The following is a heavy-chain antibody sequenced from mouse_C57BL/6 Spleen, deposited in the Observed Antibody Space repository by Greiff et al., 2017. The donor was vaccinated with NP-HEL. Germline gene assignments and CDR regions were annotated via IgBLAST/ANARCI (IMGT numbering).Heavy chain of an antibody. CDR1: GYTFTSYW. Sequence: VQLQQPGAELVRPGSSVKLSCKASGYTFTSYWMHWVKQRPIQGLEWIGNIDPSDSETHYNQKFKDKATLTVDKSSSTAYMQLSSLTSEDSAVYYCARYSNWGAMDYWGQGTSVTVSS. J-gene: IGHJ4*01. D-gene: IGHD2-5*01. CDR3: ARYSNWGAMDY. V-gene: IGHV1-52*01. CDR2: IDPSDSET.